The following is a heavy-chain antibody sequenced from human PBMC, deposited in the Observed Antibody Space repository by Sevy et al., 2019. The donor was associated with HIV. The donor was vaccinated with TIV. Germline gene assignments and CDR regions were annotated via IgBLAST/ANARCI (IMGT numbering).Heavy chain of an antibody. Sequence: GGSLRLSCAASGFAFSSHAMHWVRQAPGKGLEWVANIKEDGSERNYLDSVKGRFTISRDNAKESLYLQINSLRAEDTAVYYCARHCSGGSCYSLLPHYYYGMDVWGQGTTVTVSS. CDR1: GFAFSSHA. D-gene: IGHD2-15*01. CDR2: IKEDGSER. CDR3: ARHCSGGSCYSLLPHYYYGMDV. J-gene: IGHJ6*02. V-gene: IGHV3-7*01.